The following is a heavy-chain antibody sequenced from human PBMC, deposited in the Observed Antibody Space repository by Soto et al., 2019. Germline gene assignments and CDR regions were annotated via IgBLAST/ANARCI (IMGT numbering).Heavy chain of an antibody. D-gene: IGHD3-3*01. CDR2: ISYDGSKK. CDR3: ARDKRALRFLEWSYYFAY. Sequence: QVQLVESGGGVVQPGRSLSLSCTASGFTFSSYAMHWVRQAPGKGLEWVAVISYDGSKKYYADSVKGRFTISRDNSKNALYLQMNSLRAEDTAVYYCARDKRALRFLEWSYYFAYWGQGTLVTVSS. V-gene: IGHV3-30-3*01. J-gene: IGHJ4*02. CDR1: GFTFSSYA.